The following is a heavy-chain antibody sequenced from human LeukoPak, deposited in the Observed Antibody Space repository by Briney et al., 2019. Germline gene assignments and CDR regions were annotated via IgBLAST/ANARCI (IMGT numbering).Heavy chain of an antibody. CDR1: VFTFDLLA. V-gene: IGHV3-23*01. J-gene: IGHJ5*02. D-gene: IGHD3-22*01. CDR3: AKVLPTGYYYAS. CDR2: ISCPADST. Sequence: GWALRLSCAASVFTFDLLALLWVRQAPGKGLDWVCSISCPADSTHYADTVKGRLTISRDNSNNTLYLQMNNLRAEDTALYYCAKVLPTGYYYASWGQGTLVTVSS.